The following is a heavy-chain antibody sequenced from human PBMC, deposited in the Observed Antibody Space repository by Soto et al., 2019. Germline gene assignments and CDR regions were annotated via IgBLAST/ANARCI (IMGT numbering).Heavy chain of an antibody. CDR2: ISSSSSYI. D-gene: IGHD2-15*01. J-gene: IGHJ6*03. CDR1: GFTFSSYS. CDR3: AKAGCSGGSCYSVSRYYYYYYMDV. Sequence: EVQLVESGGGLVKPGGSLRLSCAASGFTFSSYSMNWVRQAPGKGLEWVSSISSSSSYIYYADSVKGRFTSSRDNAKNSLYLQMTSLRGEDTAVYYCAKAGCSGGSCYSVSRYYYYYYMDVWGKGTTVTVSS. V-gene: IGHV3-21*01.